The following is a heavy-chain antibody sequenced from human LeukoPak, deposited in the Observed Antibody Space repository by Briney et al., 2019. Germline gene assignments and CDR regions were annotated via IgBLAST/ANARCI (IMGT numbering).Heavy chain of an antibody. CDR2: IRYDAANQ. CDR1: GFDFINNG. Sequence: GGSLRLSCAASGFDFINNGMHWVRQAPGKGLEWVAFIRYDAANQYYADSVKGRFTISIDNSKNTLYLQMDSLRSEDTAIYHCAKDIAVSDSYFDYWGQGTLVTVSS. CDR3: AKDIAVSDSYFDY. J-gene: IGHJ4*02. V-gene: IGHV3-30*02. D-gene: IGHD6-19*01.